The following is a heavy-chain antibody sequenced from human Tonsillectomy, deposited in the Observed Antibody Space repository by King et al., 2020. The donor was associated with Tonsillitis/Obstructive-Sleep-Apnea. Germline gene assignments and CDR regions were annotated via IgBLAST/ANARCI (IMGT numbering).Heavy chain of an antibody. Sequence: QLQESGPGLVKPSETLSLTCTVSGGSISSSSYYWGWIRQPPGKGLEWIGNIYYSGSTYCNPSLESRVTISVDTSKNQFSLKLSSVTAADTAVYYCARTAYGLRLGEFDPWGQGTLVTVSS. CDR1: GGSISSSSYY. CDR2: IYYSGST. D-gene: IGHD3-16*01. J-gene: IGHJ5*02. CDR3: ARTAYGLRLGEFDP. V-gene: IGHV4-39*01.